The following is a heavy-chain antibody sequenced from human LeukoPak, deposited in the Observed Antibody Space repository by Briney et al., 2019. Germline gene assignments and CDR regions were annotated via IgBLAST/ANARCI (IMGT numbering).Heavy chain of an antibody. Sequence: PSETLSLTCTVSGGSISSYYWSWIRQPPGKGLEWIGYIYYSGSTNYNPSLKSRVTISVDPSKNQFSLKLSSVTAADTAVYYCARSITPNWFDPWGQGTLVTGSS. V-gene: IGHV4-59*01. CDR3: ARSITPNWFDP. J-gene: IGHJ5*02. CDR1: GGSISSYY. D-gene: IGHD3-10*01. CDR2: IYYSGST.